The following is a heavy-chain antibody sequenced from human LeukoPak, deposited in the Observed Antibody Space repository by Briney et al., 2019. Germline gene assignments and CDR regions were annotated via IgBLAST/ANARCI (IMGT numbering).Heavy chain of an antibody. CDR3: AKDHTVTRAFAS. J-gene: IGHJ4*02. CDR1: GFTISSFY. D-gene: IGHD4-17*01. CDR2: IYNVGST. V-gene: IGHV3-53*01. Sequence: GGSLRLSCAASGFTISSFYMSWVRQAPGKGLEWVSVIYNVGSTYYADSVKGRFTISRDNSKNTLYLQMSSLRGEDTAVYYCAKDHTVTRAFASWGQGTLVTVSS.